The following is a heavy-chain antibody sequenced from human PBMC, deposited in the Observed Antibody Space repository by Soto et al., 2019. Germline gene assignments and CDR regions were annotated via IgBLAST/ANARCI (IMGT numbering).Heavy chain of an antibody. Sequence: SETLSLTCAVSGGSISSGGYSWSWIRQPPGKGLEWIGYIYYSGSTYYNQSLKSRVTISVDTSKNQFSLKLSSVTAADTAVYYCARGQRSTLRWFDPWGQGTLVTVSS. CDR3: ARGQRSTLRWFDP. CDR1: GGSISSGGYS. CDR2: IYYSGST. J-gene: IGHJ5*02. D-gene: IGHD4-17*01. V-gene: IGHV4-31*11.